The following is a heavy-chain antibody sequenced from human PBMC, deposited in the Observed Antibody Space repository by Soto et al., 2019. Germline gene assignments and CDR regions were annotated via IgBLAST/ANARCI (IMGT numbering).Heavy chain of an antibody. CDR1: GGTFSSYA. CDR2: IIPIFGTA. Sequence: QVQLVQSGAEVKKPGSSVKVSCKASGGTFSSYAISWVRQAPGQGLEWMGGIIPIFGTANYAQKFQGRVTITADESTGTAYMELRSRRSEDTAVEYCARDSGGTTAAVGMDVWGQGTTVTVSS. J-gene: IGHJ6*02. CDR3: ARDSGGTTAAVGMDV. D-gene: IGHD4-17*01. V-gene: IGHV1-69*01.